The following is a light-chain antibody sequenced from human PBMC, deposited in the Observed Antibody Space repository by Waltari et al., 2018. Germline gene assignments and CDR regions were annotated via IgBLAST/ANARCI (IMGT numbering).Light chain of an antibody. Sequence: QSVLYNSNDKNYLAWYQQKPGQPPKLLIYWASTRESGVPDRFSGSGSRTDFTLTISSLQAEDVAVYYCQQYYRSRTFGQGTKVEIK. CDR1: QSVLYNSNDKNY. CDR2: WAS. V-gene: IGKV4-1*01. J-gene: IGKJ1*01. CDR3: QQYYRSRT.